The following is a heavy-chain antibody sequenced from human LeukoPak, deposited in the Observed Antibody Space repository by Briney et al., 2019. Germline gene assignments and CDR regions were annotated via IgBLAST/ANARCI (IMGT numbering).Heavy chain of an antibody. D-gene: IGHD6-13*01. CDR2: ISGSGGST. J-gene: IGHJ4*02. Sequence: PGGSLRLSCAASGFTFSSYAMSWVRQAPGKGLEWVSAISGSGGSTYYADSVKGRFTIPRDNSKNTLYLQMNSLRAEDTAVYYCAKGNSSSWYAPLDYWGQRTLVTVSS. CDR1: GFTFSSYA. CDR3: AKGNSSSWYAPLDY. V-gene: IGHV3-23*01.